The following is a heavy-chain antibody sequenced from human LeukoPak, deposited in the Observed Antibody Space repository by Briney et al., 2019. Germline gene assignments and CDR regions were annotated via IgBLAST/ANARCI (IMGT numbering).Heavy chain of an antibody. CDR2: IYYSGST. CDR3: ASIRRTYYDILTGYYGHWFDP. D-gene: IGHD3-9*01. Sequence: SETLSLTCTVSGGSISSYYWSWIRQPPGKGLEWIGYIYYSGSTNYNPSLKSRVTISVDTSKNQFSLKLSSVTAADTAVYYCASIRRTYYDILTGYYGHWFDPWGQGTLVTVSS. CDR1: GGSISSYY. V-gene: IGHV4-59*01. J-gene: IGHJ5*02.